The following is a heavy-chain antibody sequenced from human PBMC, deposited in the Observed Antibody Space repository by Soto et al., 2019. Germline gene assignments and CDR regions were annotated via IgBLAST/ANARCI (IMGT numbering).Heavy chain of an antibody. J-gene: IGHJ5*01. CDR3: AKGRGQNWNFDS. V-gene: IGHV3-23*01. Sequence: EVQLLESGGGSVQPGGSLRLSCAASGFTFSSYAMHGVRRPPGKGLEWVSSISGSGGTAYYADSVKGRFSISRDSLVNTLYLQMNSLRSEDKAVYYCAKGRGQNWNFDSWGQGTQVTVSP. CDR1: GFTFSSYA. D-gene: IGHD1-1*01. CDR2: ISGSGGTA.